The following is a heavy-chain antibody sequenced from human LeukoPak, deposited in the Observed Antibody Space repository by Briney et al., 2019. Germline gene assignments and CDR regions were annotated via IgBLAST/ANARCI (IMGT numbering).Heavy chain of an antibody. CDR2: ISAYNGNT. V-gene: IGHV1-18*01. Sequence: GASVKVSCKASGYTFTSYGISWVRQAPGQGLEWMGWISAYNGNTNYAQKFQGRVTITADESTSTAYMELSSLRSEDTAVYYCARDRESGRGGDCFDYWGQGTLVTVSS. D-gene: IGHD2-21*01. J-gene: IGHJ4*02. CDR3: ARDRESGRGGDCFDY. CDR1: GYTFTSYG.